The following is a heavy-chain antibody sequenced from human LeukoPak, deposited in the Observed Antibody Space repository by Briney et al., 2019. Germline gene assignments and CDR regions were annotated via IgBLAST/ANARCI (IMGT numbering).Heavy chain of an antibody. J-gene: IGHJ5*02. CDR1: GGSISSSSYY. CDR3: ARDYGVKKSNWFGP. D-gene: IGHD4-17*01. CDR2: IYYSGST. V-gene: IGHV4-39*07. Sequence: SETLSLTCTVSGGSISSSSYYWGWIRQPPGRGLEWIGSIYYSGSTYYNPSLKSRVTISVDTSKNQFSLKLSSVTAADTAVYYCARDYGVKKSNWFGPWGQGTLVTVSS.